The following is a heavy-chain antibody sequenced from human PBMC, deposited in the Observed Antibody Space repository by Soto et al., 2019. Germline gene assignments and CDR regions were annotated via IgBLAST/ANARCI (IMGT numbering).Heavy chain of an antibody. D-gene: IGHD3-22*01. J-gene: IGHJ1*01. CDR3: ASGSYESSEYYVGSQLWDC. V-gene: IGHV4-30-4*01. CDR1: GGSVSRSDYY. CDR2: IYSTGKT. Sequence: PSETLSLTGTVSGGSVSRSDYYWSWIRQPPGKGLEWIGYIYSTGKTYYNPSLRSRLTISLDAPTHPFSLQLTSVTAADTAVYYCASGSYESSEYYVGSQLWDCWGQGNRVTVSS.